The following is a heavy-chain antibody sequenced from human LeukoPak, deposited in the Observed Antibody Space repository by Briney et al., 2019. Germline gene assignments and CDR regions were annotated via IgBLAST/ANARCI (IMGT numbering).Heavy chain of an antibody. J-gene: IGHJ4*02. CDR2: MHHSGST. V-gene: IGHV4-38-2*02. CDR1: GYSISSDYY. CDR3: AREEGVVTAIHFDY. D-gene: IGHD2-21*02. Sequence: ASGTLSLTCTVSGYSISSDYYWGWIRPPPGKGLEWIGSMHHSGSTYYNPSLKSRVTISVDTSKNQFSLKLNSVTAADTAVYYCAREEGVVTAIHFDYWGQGILVTVSS.